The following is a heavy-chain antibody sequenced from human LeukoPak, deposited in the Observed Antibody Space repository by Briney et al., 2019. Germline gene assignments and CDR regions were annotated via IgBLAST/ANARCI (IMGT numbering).Heavy chain of an antibody. CDR1: GFTFSSYE. Sequence: GGPLRLSCAASGFTFSSYEMNWVREAPGKGLEWVSYISSSGSTIYYADSVKGRFTISRDNAKNSLYLQMNSLRAEDTAVYYCARDSEYYDYVWGSYRYRFDYWGQGTLVTVSS. V-gene: IGHV3-48*03. J-gene: IGHJ4*02. D-gene: IGHD3-16*02. CDR3: ARDSEYYDYVWGSYRYRFDY. CDR2: ISSSGSTI.